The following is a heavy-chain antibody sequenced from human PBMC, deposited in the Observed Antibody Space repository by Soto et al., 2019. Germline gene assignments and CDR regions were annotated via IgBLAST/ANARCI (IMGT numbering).Heavy chain of an antibody. CDR3: AKVPYVVVVAAYYFDY. V-gene: IGHV3-23*01. CDR2: ISGSGGST. D-gene: IGHD2-15*01. CDR1: GFTFSSYA. Sequence: EVQLLESGGGLVQPGGSLRLSCAASGFTFSSYAMSWVRQAPGKGLEWGSAISGSGGSTYYADSVKGRFTISRDNSKNTLYLPMNSLRAEDTAVYYCAKVPYVVVVAAYYFDYWGQGTLVTVSS. J-gene: IGHJ4*02.